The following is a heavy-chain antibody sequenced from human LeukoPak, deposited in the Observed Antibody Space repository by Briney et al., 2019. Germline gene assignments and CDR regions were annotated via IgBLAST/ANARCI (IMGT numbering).Heavy chain of an antibody. D-gene: IGHD2-8*02. CDR2: ISSSGGST. J-gene: IGHJ4*02. CDR1: GFTFSSYA. CDR3: ARGPDVVLVSHWSFF. V-gene: IGHV3-64*01. Sequence: SGGSLRLSCAASGFTFSSYAMHWVRQVPGKGLEYVSAISSSGGSTYYANSVKGRFTISRDNSKNTLYLQMGSLRTEDMAIYYCARGPDVVLVSHWSFFWGQGTLVTVSS.